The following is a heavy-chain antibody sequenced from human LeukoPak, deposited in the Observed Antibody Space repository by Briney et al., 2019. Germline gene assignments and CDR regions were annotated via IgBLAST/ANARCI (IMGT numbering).Heavy chain of an antibody. CDR2: IRYDGSNK. V-gene: IGHV3-30*02. CDR1: GFTFDDYG. J-gene: IGHJ6*03. D-gene: IGHD3-9*01. Sequence: GGSLRLSCAASGFTFDDYGMSWVRQAPGKGLEWVAFIRYDGSNKYYADSVKGRFTISRDNSKNTLYLQMNSLRAEDTAVYYCAKEARYYDILTGYLKYYYYYYMDVWGKGTTVTISS. CDR3: AKEARYYDILTGYLKYYYYYYMDV.